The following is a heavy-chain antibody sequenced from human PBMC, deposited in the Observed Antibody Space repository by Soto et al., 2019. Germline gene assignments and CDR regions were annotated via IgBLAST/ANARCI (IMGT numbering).Heavy chain of an antibody. Sequence: NPSETLSLTCTVSGGSISSGGYYWSWIRQHPGKGLEWIGYIYYSGSTYYNPSLKSRVTISVDTSKNQFSLKLSSVTAADTAVYYCARDSYYDFWSGGVPPTTSSGMDVWGQGTTVTVSS. CDR2: IYYSGST. CDR1: GGSISSGGYY. CDR3: ARDSYYDFWSGGVPPTTSSGMDV. V-gene: IGHV4-31*03. D-gene: IGHD3-3*01. J-gene: IGHJ6*02.